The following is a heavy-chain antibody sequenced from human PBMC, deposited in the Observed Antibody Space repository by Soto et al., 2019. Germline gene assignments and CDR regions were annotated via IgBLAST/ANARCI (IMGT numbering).Heavy chain of an antibody. J-gene: IGHJ4*02. CDR3: ASGRGYSYGSFDY. CDR2: IYYSGST. Sequence: SETLCLTCTVSGGSISSYYWSWIRQPPGKGLEWIGYIYYSGSTNYNPSLKSRVTISVDTSKNQFSLELSSVTAADTAVYYCASGRGYSYGSFDYWGQGTLVTGSS. D-gene: IGHD5-18*01. V-gene: IGHV4-59*01. CDR1: GGSISSYY.